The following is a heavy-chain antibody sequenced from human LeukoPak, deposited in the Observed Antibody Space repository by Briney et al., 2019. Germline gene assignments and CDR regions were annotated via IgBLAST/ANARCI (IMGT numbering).Heavy chain of an antibody. J-gene: IGHJ4*02. CDR3: AKDSGSYLSSFDY. D-gene: IGHD1-26*01. CDR1: GSTFSSYG. CDR2: ISGSGGST. V-gene: IGHV3-23*01. Sequence: GGSLRLSCAASGSTFSSYGMSWVRQAPGKGLEWVSAISGSGGSTYYADSVKGRFTISRDNSKNTLYVQMNSLRAEDTALYYCAKDSGSYLSSFDYWGQGTLVTVSS.